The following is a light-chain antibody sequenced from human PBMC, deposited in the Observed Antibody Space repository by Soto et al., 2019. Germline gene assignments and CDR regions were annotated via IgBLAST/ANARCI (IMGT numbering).Light chain of an antibody. V-gene: IGKV3-15*01. J-gene: IGKJ1*01. Sequence: EIVMTQSPATLSVSPGESATLSCRASQSVSSNLAWYQQKPGQAPRLLIYGASTRSTCIQARFSGSGYGTEFTHTISSLQYEDFAVYYCQQYNNWPPWTFGQGTKVEIK. CDR1: QSVSSN. CDR3: QQYNNWPPWT. CDR2: GAS.